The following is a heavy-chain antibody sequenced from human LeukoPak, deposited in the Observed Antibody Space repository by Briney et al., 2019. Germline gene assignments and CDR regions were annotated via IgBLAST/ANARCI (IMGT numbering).Heavy chain of an antibody. D-gene: IGHD3-3*01. CDR1: GGSISSDY. CDR2: IYYSGST. J-gene: IGHJ6*03. Sequence: SETLSLTCTVSGGSISSDYWSWIRQPPGKGLEWIGYIYYSGSTNYNPSLKSRVTISVDTSKNQFSLKLSSVTAADTAVYYCARVPQYYDFWSGLGTYYYYYYMDVWGKGTTVTVSS. CDR3: ARVPQYYDFWSGLGTYYYYYYMDV. V-gene: IGHV4-59*01.